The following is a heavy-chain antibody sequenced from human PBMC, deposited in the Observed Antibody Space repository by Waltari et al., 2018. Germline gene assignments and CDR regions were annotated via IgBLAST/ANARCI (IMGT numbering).Heavy chain of an antibody. Sequence: VESGGDVVPPGTSLTLSCAASGFDFSASGMHWIRQAPGKGLEWGAVICADGTNIHYAESVKGRFTIFRDNSKNTLFLEMNSLRAEDTAMYYCARLYGGNSASRYWGRGALVTVSS. CDR1: GFDFSASG. D-gene: IGHD2-21*01. CDR2: ICADGTNI. J-gene: IGHJ4*02. CDR3: ARLYGGNSASRY. V-gene: IGHV3-33*01.